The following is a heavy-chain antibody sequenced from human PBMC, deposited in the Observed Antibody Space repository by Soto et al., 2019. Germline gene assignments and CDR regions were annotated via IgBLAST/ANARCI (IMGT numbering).Heavy chain of an antibody. CDR2: ISQSGTT. J-gene: IGHJ6*04. CDR3: ARGDMDV. CDR1: GGSISTGGW. V-gene: IGHV4-4*02. Sequence: PSETLSLTCDVSGGSISTGGWWSWVRQPPGKGLEWIGQISQSGTTNYNPSLESRVTISMDKSKNQFSLKLSSVTAADTAVYYCARGDMDVWGKGTTVTVSS.